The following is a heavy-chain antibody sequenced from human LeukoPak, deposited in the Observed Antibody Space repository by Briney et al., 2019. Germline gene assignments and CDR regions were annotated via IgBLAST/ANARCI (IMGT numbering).Heavy chain of an antibody. J-gene: IGHJ4*02. V-gene: IGHV3-11*04. CDR2: ISSSGSTI. D-gene: IGHD5-18*01. Sequence: GGSVRLSCAASGFTFSDYYMSWIRQAPGKGLEWVSYISSSGSTIYYADSVKGRFTISRDNAKNSLYLQMNSLSAKNTAVYYCARDRAAMVIDYWGQGTLVTVSS. CDR3: ARDRAAMVIDY. CDR1: GFTFSDYY.